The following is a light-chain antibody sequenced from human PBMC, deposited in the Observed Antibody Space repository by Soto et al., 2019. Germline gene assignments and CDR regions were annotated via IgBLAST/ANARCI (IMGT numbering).Light chain of an antibody. Sequence: QSALTQPDSVSGSPGQSITISCTGTNGDVGSYDLVSWYQRYPGEAPKLIIYEVNKRPSGISNRFSGSKSGNTASLTISGLQAEDEAEYDCCSYAGSNSLIFGGGTQLTVL. CDR3: CSYAGSNSLI. J-gene: IGLJ2*01. CDR1: NGDVGSYDL. CDR2: EVN. V-gene: IGLV2-23*02.